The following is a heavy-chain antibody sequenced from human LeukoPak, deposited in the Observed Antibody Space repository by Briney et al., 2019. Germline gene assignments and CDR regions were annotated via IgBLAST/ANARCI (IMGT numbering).Heavy chain of an antibody. CDR2: INHSGST. CDR3: ARGARWELPPAQYFQH. CDR1: GGSYSGYY. D-gene: IGHD1-26*01. J-gene: IGHJ1*01. Sequence: SETLSLTCAVYGGSYSGYYWSWIRQPPGKGLEWIGEINHSGSTNYNPSLKSRVTISVDTSKNQFSLKLSSVTAADTAVYYCARGARWELPPAQYFQHWGQGTLVTVSS. V-gene: IGHV4-34*01.